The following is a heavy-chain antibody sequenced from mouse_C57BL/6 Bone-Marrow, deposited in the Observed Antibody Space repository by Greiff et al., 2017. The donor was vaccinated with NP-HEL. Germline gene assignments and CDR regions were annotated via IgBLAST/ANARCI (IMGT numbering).Heavy chain of an antibody. CDR3: AREAYGSSPHY. CDR1: GFTFSSYA. V-gene: IGHV5-4*01. D-gene: IGHD1-1*01. J-gene: IGHJ2*01. CDR2: ISDGGGYT. Sequence: EVKLVESGGGLVKPGGSLKLSCAASGFTFSSYAMSWVRQTPEKRLEWVATISDGGGYTYYPDNVKGRFTISRDNAKNNLYLQMSHLKSEDTAMYYCAREAYGSSPHYWGQGTTLTVSS.